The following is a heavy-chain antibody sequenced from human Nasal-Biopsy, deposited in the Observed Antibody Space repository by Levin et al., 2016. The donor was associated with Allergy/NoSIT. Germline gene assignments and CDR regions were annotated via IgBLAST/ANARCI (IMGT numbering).Heavy chain of an antibody. CDR1: GISVSTFDYF. CDR2: IFDGVYT. J-gene: IGHJ6*02. Sequence: SETLSLTCSVSGISVSTFDYFWTWIRQPPGKGLEWIGYIFDGVYTNYNPSLESRVSISIDTSKNQFSLKLSSVSAADTAVYYCARERYCSGGHCYSIRGEVVDYYYFGTDVWGQGTTVTVSS. D-gene: IGHD2-15*01. V-gene: IGHV4-61*08. CDR3: ARERYCSGGHCYSIRGEVVDYYYFGTDV.